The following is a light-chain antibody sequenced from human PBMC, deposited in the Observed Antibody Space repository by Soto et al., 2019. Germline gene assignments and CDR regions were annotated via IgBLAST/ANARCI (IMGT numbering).Light chain of an antibody. CDR2: GNS. Sequence: QSVLTQPPSVSGAPGQRVTISCTGSSSNIGAGYDVHWYQQLPGTAPKLLIYGNSNRPSGVPDRFSGSKSGTSASLAIIGFQAEDEADYYCQSYDSSLSGYVFGTGTKVTVL. CDR1: SSNIGAGYD. CDR3: QSYDSSLSGYV. J-gene: IGLJ1*01. V-gene: IGLV1-40*01.